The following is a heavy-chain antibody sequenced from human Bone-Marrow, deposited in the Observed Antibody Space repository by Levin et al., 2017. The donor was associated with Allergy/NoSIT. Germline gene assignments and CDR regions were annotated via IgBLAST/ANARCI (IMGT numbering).Heavy chain of an antibody. CDR1: GYTFTDYY. J-gene: IGHJ3*02. CDR2: INPNSGGT. D-gene: IGHD3-22*01. CDR3: ARDPDYYDTAFDI. V-gene: IGHV1-2*02. Sequence: ASVKVSCKASGYTFTDYYMNWVRQAPGQGLEWMGWINPNSGGTNYAQKFQGRVTMTRDTSISTAYMELSGLRSDDTAVYCCARDPDYYDTAFDIWGQGTMVTVSS.